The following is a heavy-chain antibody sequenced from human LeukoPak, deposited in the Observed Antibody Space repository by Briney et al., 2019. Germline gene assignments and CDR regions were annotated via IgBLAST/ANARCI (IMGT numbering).Heavy chain of an antibody. CDR2: IYYSGST. CDR1: GGSISSYY. V-gene: IGHV4-59*01. Sequence: SETLSLTCTVSGGSISSYYWSWIRPPPGKGLEWIGYIYYSGSTNYNPSLKSRVTISVDTSKNQFFLKLSSVTAADTAVYYCARVGDIVVVPAAMDAFDIWGQGTMVTASS. J-gene: IGHJ3*02. D-gene: IGHD2-2*01. CDR3: ARVGDIVVVPAAMDAFDI.